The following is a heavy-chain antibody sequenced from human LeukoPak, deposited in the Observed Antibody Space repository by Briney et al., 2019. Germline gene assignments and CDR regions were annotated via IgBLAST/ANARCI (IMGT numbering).Heavy chain of an antibody. J-gene: IGHJ4*02. CDR1: GGSFSSGSYY. D-gene: IGHD6-19*01. V-gene: IGHV4-61*01. Sequence: SQTLSLTCTVSGGSFSSGSYYWSWIRQPPGKGLEWIGYIYYSGSTNYNPSLKSRVTISVDTSKNQFSLKPSSVTAADTAVYYCARSSPPGYSSGWYLFGYWGQGTLVTVSS. CDR2: IYYSGST. CDR3: ARSSPPGYSSGWYLFGY.